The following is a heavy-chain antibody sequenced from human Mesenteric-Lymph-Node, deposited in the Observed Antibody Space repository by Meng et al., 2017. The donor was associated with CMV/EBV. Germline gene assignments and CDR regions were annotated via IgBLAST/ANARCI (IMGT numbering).Heavy chain of an antibody. CDR2: ISYDGSNK. J-gene: IGHJ4*02. CDR1: GFTFSSYA. Sequence: GGSLRLSCAASGFTFSSYAMHWVRQAPGKGLEWVAVISYDGSNKYYADSVKGRFTISRDNSKNTLYLQMNSLRAEDTAVYYCARGSDYYDSSGSWGDFGCWGQGTLVTVSS. CDR3: ARGSDYYDSSGSWGDFGC. V-gene: IGHV3-30-3*01. D-gene: IGHD3-22*01.